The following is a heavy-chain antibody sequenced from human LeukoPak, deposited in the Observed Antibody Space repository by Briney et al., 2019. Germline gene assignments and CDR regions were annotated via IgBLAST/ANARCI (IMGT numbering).Heavy chain of an antibody. J-gene: IGHJ3*02. Sequence: GGSLRLSCAASGFTFSSYGMHWVRQAPGKGLEWVSSISSSSSYIYYADSVKGRFTISRDNAKNTLYLQMNSLRAEDTAVYYCAREGVGATYDAFDIWGQGTMVTVSS. CDR1: GFTFSSYG. V-gene: IGHV3-21*01. CDR2: ISSSSSYI. CDR3: AREGVGATYDAFDI. D-gene: IGHD1-26*01.